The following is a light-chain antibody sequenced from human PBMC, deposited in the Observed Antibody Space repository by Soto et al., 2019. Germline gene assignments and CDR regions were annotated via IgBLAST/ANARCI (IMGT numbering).Light chain of an antibody. Sequence: DIQMTQSPSTLSASVGDRVTITCRASQSISSWLAWYQQKPGKAPKLLIYDASSLESGVPSRFSGGGSGTEFTLTISSLQPDDFATYYCQQYNSQWTFGQGTKVEIK. CDR2: DAS. CDR3: QQYNSQWT. CDR1: QSISSW. J-gene: IGKJ1*01. V-gene: IGKV1-5*01.